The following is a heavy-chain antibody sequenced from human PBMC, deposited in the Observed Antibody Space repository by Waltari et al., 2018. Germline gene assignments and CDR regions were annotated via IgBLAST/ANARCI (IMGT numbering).Heavy chain of an antibody. J-gene: IGHJ4*02. Sequence: QVQLQQWGAGLLKPSETLSLTCAAYGGSLRDYYRSWTRQPPGKGLEWIGEINHSGSTNYNPSLKSRVTISVDTSKNQFSLKLSSVTAADTAVYYCARGRSAARPEDYWGQGTLVTVSS. CDR1: GGSLRDYY. CDR3: ARGRSAARPEDY. CDR2: INHSGST. V-gene: IGHV4-34*01. D-gene: IGHD6-6*01.